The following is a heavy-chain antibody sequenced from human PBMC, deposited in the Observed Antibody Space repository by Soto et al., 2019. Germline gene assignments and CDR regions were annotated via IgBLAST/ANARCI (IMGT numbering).Heavy chain of an antibody. CDR2: ISGSGFKK. CDR1: GFIFENFG. J-gene: IGHJ5*02. D-gene: IGHD1-26*01. Sequence: GGSLRLSCADSGFIFENFGMSWFRQAPGKGLEWISSISGSGFKKYYADSVKGRFTISRDNSKSTVYLELNNLSAEDTAVYHCAKNQGVELVPLATVDWFDPWGQGSVVTRLL. V-gene: IGHV3-23*01. CDR3: AKNQGVELVPLATVDWFDP.